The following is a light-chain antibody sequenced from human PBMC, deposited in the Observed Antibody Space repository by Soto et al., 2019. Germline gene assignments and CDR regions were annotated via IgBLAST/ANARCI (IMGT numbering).Light chain of an antibody. J-gene: IGKJ4*01. CDR2: GAS. Sequence: DRALRQPPATLSVSPGEGLTLSCRASQSISRTLAWYQQRPGQAPRLLIYGASSRATGVPARFSGSGSGTEFTLTISSLQSEDFAVYCCQQYNDWLLTFGGGGKV. CDR1: QSISRT. CDR3: QQYNDWLLT. V-gene: IGKV3-15*01.